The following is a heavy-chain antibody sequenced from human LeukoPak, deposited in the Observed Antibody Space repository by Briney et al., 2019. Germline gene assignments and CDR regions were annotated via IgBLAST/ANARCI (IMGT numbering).Heavy chain of an antibody. D-gene: IGHD6-13*01. CDR3: AVGAAAGTGWFDP. V-gene: IGHV1-2*02. J-gene: IGHJ5*02. CDR2: INPNSGGT. Sequence: ASVKVPCKSSGYTFTGYYMRWVRHAPGQGLEWMGWINPNSGGTNYAQKFQGRVTMTRDMSISTAYMELSRLRSDDTAVYYCAVGAAAGTGWFDPWGQGILVTVSS. CDR1: GYTFTGYY.